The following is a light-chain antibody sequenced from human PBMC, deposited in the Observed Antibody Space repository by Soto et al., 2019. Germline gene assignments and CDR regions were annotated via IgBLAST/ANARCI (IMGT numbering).Light chain of an antibody. CDR2: GAS. V-gene: IGKV3-15*01. Sequence: ELVMTRTPASLSVHPGEIATLACIASPSVNSNLAWYQQKPGQAPRLLIYGASTRDTGIPARFSGSGSGTEFTLTISSLQSEDFATYCCQQRCNWQLTFGGGTKVDIK. CDR3: QQRCNWQLT. CDR1: PSVNSN. J-gene: IGKJ4*01.